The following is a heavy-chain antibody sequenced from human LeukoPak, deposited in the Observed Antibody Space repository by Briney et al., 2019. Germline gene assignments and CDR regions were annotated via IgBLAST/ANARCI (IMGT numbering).Heavy chain of an antibody. CDR2: ISSSTIYI. V-gene: IGHV3-21*06. J-gene: IGHJ4*02. Sequence: TGGSPRLSCAASGLTFNSYSMNWVRQAPGKGLEWVSSISSSTIYIYDADSVKGRFTISRDNAKNTLYLEMNSLRAEDTAMYYCARENSGEGFDYWSQGTLVTVSS. CDR3: ARENSGEGFDY. D-gene: IGHD1-14*01. CDR1: GLTFNSYS.